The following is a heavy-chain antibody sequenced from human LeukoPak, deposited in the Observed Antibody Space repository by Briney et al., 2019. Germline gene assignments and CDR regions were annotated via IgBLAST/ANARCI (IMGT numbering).Heavy chain of an antibody. D-gene: IGHD6-13*01. CDR1: GFTFSSYS. CDR2: ISSSSSYI. V-gene: IGHV3-21*01. CDR3: AREVGKQLVLGWFDP. J-gene: IGHJ5*02. Sequence: GGSLRLSCAASGFTFSSYSMNWVRQAPGKGLEWVSSISSSSSYIYYADSVKGRFTISRDNAKNSLYLQMNSLRAEDTAVYYCAREVGKQLVLGWFDPWGQGTLVTVSS.